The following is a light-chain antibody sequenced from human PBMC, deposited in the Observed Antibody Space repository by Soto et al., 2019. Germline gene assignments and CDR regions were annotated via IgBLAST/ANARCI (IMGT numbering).Light chain of an antibody. Sequence: EIVMTQSPATLSLSPGERATLSCRASQTIDNTLAWYQRKPGQAPRLLIYDASTRATGVPARFSGSGSGTDFTLTISSLQSEDVAVYYCQHYNYWPYTFGQGTKVDI. CDR2: DAS. V-gene: IGKV3-15*01. CDR3: QHYNYWPYT. CDR1: QTIDNT. J-gene: IGKJ2*01.